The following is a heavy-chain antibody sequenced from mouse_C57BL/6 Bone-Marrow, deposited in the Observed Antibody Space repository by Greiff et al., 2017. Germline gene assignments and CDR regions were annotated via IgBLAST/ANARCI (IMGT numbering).Heavy chain of an antibody. Sequence: EVKVEESGGGLVKPGGSLKLSCAASGFTFSDYGMHWVRQAPEKGLEWVAYISSGSSTIYYADTVKGRFTISRDNAKNTLFLQMTSLRSEDTAMYYCARPLISAWFAYWGQGTLVTVSA. D-gene: IGHD2-4*01. J-gene: IGHJ3*01. CDR3: ARPLISAWFAY. CDR1: GFTFSDYG. V-gene: IGHV5-17*01. CDR2: ISSGSSTI.